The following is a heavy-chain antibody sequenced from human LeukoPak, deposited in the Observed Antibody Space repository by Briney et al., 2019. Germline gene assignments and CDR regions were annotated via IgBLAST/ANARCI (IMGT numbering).Heavy chain of an antibody. Sequence: SETLSLTCSVSGDSMSSSSYYWGWIRQPPGKGLEWIGTIYYSGSTYYNPSLKSRVTISVDTSKNQFSLKLSSVTAADTAVYYCARHITWSFDWGQGALVTVSS. D-gene: IGHD2-8*02. CDR2: IYYSGST. CDR1: GDSMSSSSYY. CDR3: ARHITWSFD. V-gene: IGHV4-39*01. J-gene: IGHJ4*02.